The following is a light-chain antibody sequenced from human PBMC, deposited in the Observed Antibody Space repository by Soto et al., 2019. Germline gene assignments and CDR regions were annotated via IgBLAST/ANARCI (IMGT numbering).Light chain of an antibody. J-gene: IGLJ3*02. V-gene: IGLV1-44*01. CDR2: SNN. CDR3: AAWDDSLNGWV. CDR1: SSNIGSNA. Sequence: QSVLTQPPSASGTPGQRVTISCSGSSSNIGSNAVNWYQQVPGTAPKLLIYSNNQRASGVPDRFSGSKSGTSVSLAISGLQSEDEADYYCAAWDDSLNGWVFGGGTQLTVL.